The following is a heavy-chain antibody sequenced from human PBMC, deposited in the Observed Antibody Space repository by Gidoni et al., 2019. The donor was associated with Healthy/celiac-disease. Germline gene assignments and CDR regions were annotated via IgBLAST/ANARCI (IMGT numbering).Heavy chain of an antibody. V-gene: IGHV4-39*01. CDR2: IYYSGST. J-gene: IGHJ4*02. Sequence: QLQLQESGPGLVKPSETLSLTCTVSGGSISSSSYYWGWIRQPPGKGLEWIGSIYYSGSTYYNPSLKSRVTISVDTSKNQFSLKLSSVTAADTAVYYCARYGSLVHYFDYWGQGTLVTVSS. CDR1: GGSISSSSYY. D-gene: IGHD3-10*01. CDR3: ARYGSLVHYFDY.